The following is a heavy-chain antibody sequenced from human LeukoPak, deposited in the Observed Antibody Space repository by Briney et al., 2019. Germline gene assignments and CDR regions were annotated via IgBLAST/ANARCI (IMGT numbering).Heavy chain of an antibody. J-gene: IGHJ6*03. CDR2: ISSSSSYI. CDR1: GFTFSSYS. CDR3: ARDLPDIVVVPAAIQGGLYYYYYMDV. V-gene: IGHV3-21*01. D-gene: IGHD2-2*02. Sequence: GGSLRLSCAASGFTFSSYSMNWVRQAPGKGLEWVSSISSSSSYIYYADSVKGRFTISRDNAKNSLYLQMNSLRAEDTAVYYCARDLPDIVVVPAAIQGGLYYYYYMDVWGKGTTVTVSS.